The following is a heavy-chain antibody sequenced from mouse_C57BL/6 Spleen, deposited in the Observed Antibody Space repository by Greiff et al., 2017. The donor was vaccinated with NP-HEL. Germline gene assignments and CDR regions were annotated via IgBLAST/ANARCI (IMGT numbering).Heavy chain of an antibody. J-gene: IGHJ2*01. CDR3: ARHHLNWEGGYYFDY. CDR2: FYPGSGSI. D-gene: IGHD4-1*01. Sequence: VQLQESGAELVKPGASVKLSCKASGYTFTEYTIHWVKQRSGQGLEWIGWFYPGSGSIKYNEKFKDKATLTADKSSSTVYMELIRLTSEDSAVYFCARHHLNWEGGYYFDYWGQGTTLTVSS. CDR1: GYTFTEYT. V-gene: IGHV1-62-2*01.